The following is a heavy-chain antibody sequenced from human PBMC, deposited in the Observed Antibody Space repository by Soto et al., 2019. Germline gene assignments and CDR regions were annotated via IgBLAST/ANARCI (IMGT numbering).Heavy chain of an antibody. D-gene: IGHD3-3*01. J-gene: IGHJ4*02. CDR3: ARVGRTIFGVVIIKTYYFDY. V-gene: IGHV3-7*01. Sequence: GGSLRLSCAASGFIFSSHWMSWVRQAPGKGLEWVANIKQDRSEKYYVDSVKGRFTISRDNAKNSLYLQMNSLRAEDTAVYYCARVGRTIFGVVIIKTYYFDYWGQGTLVTVSS. CDR2: IKQDRSEK. CDR1: GFIFSSHW.